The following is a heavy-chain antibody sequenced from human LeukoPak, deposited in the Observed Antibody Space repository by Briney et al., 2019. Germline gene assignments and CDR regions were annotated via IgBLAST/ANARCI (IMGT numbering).Heavy chain of an antibody. Sequence: PGGSLRLSCAASGXTFXGXXXHXVXQAPGXGLVWVSVINGDGSRTIYADSVKGRFTISRDNAKNTLYLQMASLRAEDTAVYYCSRGNYFDYWGQGALVTVSS. CDR1: GXTFXGXX. CDR3: SRGNYFDY. J-gene: IGHJ4*02. V-gene: IGHV3-74*01. CDR2: INGDGSRT.